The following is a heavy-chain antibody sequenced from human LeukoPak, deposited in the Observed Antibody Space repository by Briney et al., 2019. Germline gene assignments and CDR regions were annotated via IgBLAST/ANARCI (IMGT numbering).Heavy chain of an antibody. Sequence: GESLKISCKGSGYSFTSYWIGWVRQMPGKGLEWMGIIHPGDSDTRYSPSFQGQVTISADKSISTAYLQWSSLKASDTAMYYCARRPAYYYYDSSGYYGPDAFDIWGQGTMVTVSS. CDR1: GYSFTSYW. CDR2: IHPGDSDT. J-gene: IGHJ3*02. V-gene: IGHV5-51*01. D-gene: IGHD3-22*01. CDR3: ARRPAYYYYDSSGYYGPDAFDI.